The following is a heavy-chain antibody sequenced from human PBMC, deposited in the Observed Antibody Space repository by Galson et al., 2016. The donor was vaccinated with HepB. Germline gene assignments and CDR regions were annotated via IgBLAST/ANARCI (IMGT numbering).Heavy chain of an antibody. V-gene: IGHV3-7*01. D-gene: IGHD2-21*02. Sequence: SLRLSCAVSGFAFSTSWMTWVRQAPGKGLEYLANIKKDGSETHYADSVRGRFTISRDNARNSLFLQMSTLRAEDTAVYYCAFGAWLDYWGPGTLVTVSS. CDR3: AFGAWLDY. CDR2: IKKDGSET. CDR1: GFAFSTSW. J-gene: IGHJ4*02.